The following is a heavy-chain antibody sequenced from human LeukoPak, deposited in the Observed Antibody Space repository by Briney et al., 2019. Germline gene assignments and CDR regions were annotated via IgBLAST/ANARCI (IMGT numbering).Heavy chain of an antibody. CDR3: ARNIVVVPAARSRFDP. Sequence: ASVKVSCRASGYTFTGYYMHWVRQAPGQGLGWMGWINPNSGGTNYAQKFQGRVTMTRDTSISAAYMELSRLRSDDTAVYYCARNIVVVPAARSRFDPWGQGTLVTVSS. CDR2: INPNSGGT. CDR1: GYTFTGYY. V-gene: IGHV1-2*02. D-gene: IGHD2-2*01. J-gene: IGHJ5*02.